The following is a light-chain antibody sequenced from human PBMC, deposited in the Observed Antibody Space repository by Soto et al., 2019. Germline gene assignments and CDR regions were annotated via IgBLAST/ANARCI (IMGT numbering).Light chain of an antibody. J-gene: IGKJ4*01. V-gene: IGKV1-39*01. Sequence: DIQMTQSPSSLSASVGDRVTITCRASQSISGYLNWYQQKPGKAPKLLIYAASSLQSGVPSRFSGSGSGTDFTLTISSLEPEDFAVYYCQQRSNWPGLTFGGGTKVDI. CDR1: QSISGY. CDR3: QQRSNWPGLT. CDR2: AAS.